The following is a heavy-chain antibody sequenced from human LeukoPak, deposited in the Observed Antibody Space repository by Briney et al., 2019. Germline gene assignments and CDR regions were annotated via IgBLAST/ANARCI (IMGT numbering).Heavy chain of an antibody. V-gene: IGHV4-39*07. CDR2: IYYSGIT. J-gene: IGHJ4*02. Sequence: SETLSLTCTVSGGSISSSNYYWGWIRQPPGKGLEWIGSIYYSGITYYNSSLKSRVTISVDTSKNQFSLKLSSVTAADTAVYYCARDVGTALVTGDYWGQGTLVTVSS. CDR1: GGSISSSNYY. D-gene: IGHD5-18*01. CDR3: ARDVGTALVTGDY.